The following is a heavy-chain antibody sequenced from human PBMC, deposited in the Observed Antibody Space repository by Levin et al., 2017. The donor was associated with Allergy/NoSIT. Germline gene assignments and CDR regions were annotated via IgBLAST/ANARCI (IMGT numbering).Heavy chain of an antibody. CDR2: INPGGGHT. Sequence: GESLKISCKAPGYTFTSYYIHWVRQAPGQGLEWMGEINPGGGHTVYAQNFQGRVSMTRDTSTSTVYMDLSSLRSEDTAVYYCARGGRSDTAMPYFWGQGTLVTVSS. CDR1: GYTFTSYY. D-gene: IGHD5-18*01. V-gene: IGHV1-46*01. CDR3: ARGGRSDTAMPYF. J-gene: IGHJ1*01.